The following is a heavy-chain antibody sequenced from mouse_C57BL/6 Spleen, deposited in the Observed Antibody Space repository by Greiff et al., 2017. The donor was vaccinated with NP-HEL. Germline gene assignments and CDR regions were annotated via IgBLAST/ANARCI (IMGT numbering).Heavy chain of an antibody. CDR3: ARFDYDEEDYFDY. CDR2: IYPGSGNT. Sequence: QVQLQQSGAELVRPGASVKLSCKASGYTFTDYYINWVKQRPGQGLEWIARIYPGSGNTYYNEKFKGKATLTAEKSSSTAYMQLSSLTSEDSAVYVCARFDYDEEDYFDYWGQGTTLTVSS. V-gene: IGHV1-76*01. J-gene: IGHJ2*01. CDR1: GYTFTDYY. D-gene: IGHD2-4*01.